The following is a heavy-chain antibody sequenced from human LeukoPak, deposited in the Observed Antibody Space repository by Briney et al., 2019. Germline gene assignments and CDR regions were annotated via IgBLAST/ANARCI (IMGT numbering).Heavy chain of an antibody. CDR1: GFTFCYPW. J-gene: IGHJ4*02. CDR3: ARDGYLGYCRGGSCPDFDY. Sequence: GGALRLSCAASGFTFCYPWMSLLRQGPGEGVGWGGSIKTDGSEEYDVDSVKGRFTISRDNAKNSLYLQMNSLRAEDTAVYYCARDGYLGYCRGGSCPDFDYWGQGILVTV. CDR2: IKTDGSEE. V-gene: IGHV3-7*01. D-gene: IGHD2-15*01.